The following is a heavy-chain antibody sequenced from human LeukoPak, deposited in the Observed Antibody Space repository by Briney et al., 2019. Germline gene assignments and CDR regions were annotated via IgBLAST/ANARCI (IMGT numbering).Heavy chain of an antibody. CDR2: IYNSGST. CDR3: ARALRLWGGNSGIAFDI. Sequence: PSETLSLTCTVSGCSISSYYWSWIRQPPGKGLEWMGYIYNSGSTNYNHALKSRVPISEDMPNNQFSLKLSSVTAADTAVYYCARALRLWGGNSGIAFDIWGQGKMVTVSS. CDR1: GCSISSYY. J-gene: IGHJ3*02. V-gene: IGHV4-59*01. D-gene: IGHD4-23*01.